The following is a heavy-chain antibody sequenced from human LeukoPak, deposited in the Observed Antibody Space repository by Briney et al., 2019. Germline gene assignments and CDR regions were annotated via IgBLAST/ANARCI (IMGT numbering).Heavy chain of an antibody. D-gene: IGHD3-9*01. V-gene: IGHV3-21*01. J-gene: IGHJ4*02. CDR2: ISTSRSYI. Sequence: PGGSLRLSCAASGFTFSSYSMNWVRQAPGKGLEWVSSISTSRSYIYCTDSVKGRFTISRDNAKNSLYLQMNSLRAGDTAVYYCARDDYDILTGSNYYFDYWGQGTLVTVSS. CDR3: ARDDYDILTGSNYYFDY. CDR1: GFTFSSYS.